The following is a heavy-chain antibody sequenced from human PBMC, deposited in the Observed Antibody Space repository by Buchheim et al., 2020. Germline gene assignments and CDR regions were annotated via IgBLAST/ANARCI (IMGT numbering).Heavy chain of an antibody. V-gene: IGHV3-30*04. J-gene: IGHJ6*02. CDR2: ISYDGSNK. D-gene: IGHD2-15*01. CDR1: GFTFSSYA. CDR3: ARDSKDIVVVVAATSNYYYSMDV. Sequence: QVQLVESGGGVVQPGRSLRLSCAASGFTFSSYAMHWVRQAPGKGLEWVAVISYDGSNKYYADSVKGRFTISRDNSKNTLYLQMNSLRAEDTAVYYCARDSKDIVVVVAATSNYYYSMDVWGQGTT.